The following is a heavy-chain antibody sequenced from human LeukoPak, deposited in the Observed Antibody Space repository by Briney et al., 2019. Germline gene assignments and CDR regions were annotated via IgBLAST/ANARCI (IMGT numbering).Heavy chain of an antibody. D-gene: IGHD3-16*02. Sequence: SETLSLTCSVSGGYISSYFWSWIRQPPGKGLEWIGYVSHSGRTYYNPSLQSRVTISVDTSKNQFSLKLSSVTAADTAVYYCARGRNDYVWGSYRYFDYWGQGTLVTVSS. J-gene: IGHJ4*02. CDR2: VSHSGRT. V-gene: IGHV4-59*01. CDR3: ARGRNDYVWGSYRYFDY. CDR1: GGYISSYF.